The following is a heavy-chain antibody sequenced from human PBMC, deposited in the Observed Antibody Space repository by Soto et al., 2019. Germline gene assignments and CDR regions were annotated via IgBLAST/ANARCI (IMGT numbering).Heavy chain of an antibody. CDR1: GGSISSSNW. Sequence: QVQLQESGPGLVKPSGTLSLTCAVSGGSISSSNWWRWVRQPPGKGLEWIGEIYHSGSTNYNPSLKSRVTISVDKSKNHFSMKLSSVTAADTAVYYCATLGSSGYMGGGEDYDGMDVWGQGTTVTVSS. D-gene: IGHD6-19*01. CDR3: ATLGSSGYMGGGEDYDGMDV. V-gene: IGHV4-4*02. CDR2: IYHSGST. J-gene: IGHJ6*02.